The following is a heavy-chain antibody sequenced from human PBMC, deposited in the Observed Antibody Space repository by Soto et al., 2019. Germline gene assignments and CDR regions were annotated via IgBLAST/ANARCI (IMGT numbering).Heavy chain of an antibody. Sequence: EVQLLESGGGWVQPGGSLRLSCAASGFTFISYARTWVRQAPGKGREWDSEIIARGDTTYYADSVKGRFTISRDNSKSTMYLQMNSLRAEDTAVYYCAKVRPLRDCTRTSCLGAFDIWGQGTMVTVSS. CDR2: IIARGDTT. V-gene: IGHV3-23*01. J-gene: IGHJ3*02. CDR1: GFTFISYA. D-gene: IGHD2-2*01. CDR3: AKVRPLRDCTRTSCLGAFDI.